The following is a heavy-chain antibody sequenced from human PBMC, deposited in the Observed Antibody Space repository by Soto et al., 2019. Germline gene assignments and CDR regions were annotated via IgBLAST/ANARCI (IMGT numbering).Heavy chain of an antibody. J-gene: IGHJ6*03. CDR2: ISSSGSTI. CDR1: GFTFSDYY. Sequence: GGSLRLSCAASGFTFSDYYMSWIRQAPGKGLEWVSYISSSGSTIYYADSVKGRFTISRDNAKNSLYLQMNSLRAEDTAVYYCARIGHKLGDFWSGWADYYYYMDVWGKGTTVTVSS. D-gene: IGHD3-3*01. CDR3: ARIGHKLGDFWSGWADYYYYMDV. V-gene: IGHV3-11*01.